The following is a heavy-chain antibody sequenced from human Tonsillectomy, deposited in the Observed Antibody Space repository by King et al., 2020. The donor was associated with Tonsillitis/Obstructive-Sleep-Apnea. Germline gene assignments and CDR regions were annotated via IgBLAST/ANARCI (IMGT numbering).Heavy chain of an antibody. V-gene: IGHV3-20*04. CDR1: GFTFDDYA. CDR3: AREGTRGYYDSSGYPPYYYMDV. CDR2: INWNGGST. D-gene: IGHD3-22*01. Sequence: QLVQSGGDVVRPGGSLGLSCAAFGFTFDDYAMSWVRQAPGKGLEWVSGINWNGGSTGYADSGKGRFTISRDNAKNSLYLQMNSLRAEDTALYYCAREGTRGYYDSSGYPPYYYMDVWGKGTTVTVSS. J-gene: IGHJ6*03.